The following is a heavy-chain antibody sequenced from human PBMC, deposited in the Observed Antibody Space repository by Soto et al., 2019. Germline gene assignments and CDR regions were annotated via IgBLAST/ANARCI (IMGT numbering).Heavy chain of an antibody. V-gene: IGHV4-61*01. CDR2: IYYSGGT. J-gene: IGHJ4*02. CDR3: ARGGIAAAAPPDY. CDR1: GGSVSSGSYY. D-gene: IGHD6-13*01. Sequence: SETLSLTCTVSGGSVSSGSYYWSWIRQSPGKGLEWIGYIYYSGGTNYNPSLKSRVTISVDTSKNQFSLKLSSVTAADTAVYYCARGGIAAAAPPDYWGQGTLVTVSS.